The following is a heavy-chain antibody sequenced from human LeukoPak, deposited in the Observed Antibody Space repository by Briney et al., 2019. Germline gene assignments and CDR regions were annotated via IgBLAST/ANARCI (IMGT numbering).Heavy chain of an antibody. CDR2: ISSSGSTI. Sequence: PGGSLRLSCAAPGFTFSDYYMSWLRQAPGKGLEWVSYISSSGSTIYYADSVKGRFTISRDNAKNSLYLQMNSLRAEDTAVYCCARPLAPWWELRGGPNAFDIWGQGTMVTVSS. D-gene: IGHD1-26*01. V-gene: IGHV3-11*01. CDR3: ARPLAPWWELRGGPNAFDI. J-gene: IGHJ3*02. CDR1: GFTFSDYY.